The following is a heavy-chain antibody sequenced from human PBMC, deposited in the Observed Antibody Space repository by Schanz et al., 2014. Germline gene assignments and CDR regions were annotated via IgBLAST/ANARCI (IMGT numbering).Heavy chain of an antibody. V-gene: IGHV3-21*01. CDR3: VPMSIAAQ. CDR2: ISSTSSYI. CDR1: GFTFSNYS. J-gene: IGHJ4*02. Sequence: VQLVESGGGVVQPGRSLRLSCAASGFTFSNYSMNWVRQAPGKGLEWVSSISSTSSYIFYADSVKGRFTISRDNAKNSLYLQMNSLRAEDTAVYYCVPMSIAAQWGQGTLVTVSS. D-gene: IGHD6-6*01.